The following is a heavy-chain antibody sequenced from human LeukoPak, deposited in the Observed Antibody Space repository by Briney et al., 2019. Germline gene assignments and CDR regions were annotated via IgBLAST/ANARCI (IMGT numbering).Heavy chain of an antibody. D-gene: IGHD1-26*01. CDR3: AKLWSGSYSLHFDY. CDR1: GFIVSGKY. V-gene: IGHV3-53*01. CDR2: IRSGGST. Sequence: GGSLRLSCAASGFIVSGKYMSWVRQAPGKGLEWVSVIRSGGSTSYADSVKGRFTISRDNSKNTLYLQMNSLRAEDTAVYYCAKLWSGSYSLHFDYWGQGTLVTVSS. J-gene: IGHJ4*02.